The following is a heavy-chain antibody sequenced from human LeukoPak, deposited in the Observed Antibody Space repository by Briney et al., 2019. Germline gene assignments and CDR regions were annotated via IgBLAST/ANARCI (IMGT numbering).Heavy chain of an antibody. V-gene: IGHV4-38-2*02. D-gene: IGHD1-1*01. Sequence: SETLSLTCTVSGYSITSGHYWGWIRQPPGKGLEWIGSLYEGETTYYNPSLKTRLTISLDTSKNQFSLRLSSVTAADTAVYYCGSNWSDFDYWGQGILVAVSS. CDR1: GYSITSGHY. CDR2: LYEGETT. CDR3: GSNWSDFDY. J-gene: IGHJ4*02.